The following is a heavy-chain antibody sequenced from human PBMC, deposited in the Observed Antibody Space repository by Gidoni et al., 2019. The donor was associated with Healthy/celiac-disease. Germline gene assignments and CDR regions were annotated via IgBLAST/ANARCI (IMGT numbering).Heavy chain of an antibody. J-gene: IGHJ4*02. D-gene: IGHD6-19*01. Sequence: EVELLESGGGLVQPGGSMGLSCSASGFTFSSYAMSWVRPAPGKGLEWVSAISGSGGSTYYADSVKGRFTISRDNSKNTLYLQMNSLRAEDTAVYYCAKAGSGWYGDYWGQGTLVTVSS. CDR2: ISGSGGST. V-gene: IGHV3-23*01. CDR3: AKAGSGWYGDY. CDR1: GFTFSSYA.